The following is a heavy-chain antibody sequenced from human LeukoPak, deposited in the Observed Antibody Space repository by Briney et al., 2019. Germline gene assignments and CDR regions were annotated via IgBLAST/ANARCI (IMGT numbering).Heavy chain of an antibody. Sequence: PGGSLRLSCAASGFTFSTYSMNWVRQAPGKGLEWVSGISWNSGSIGYADSVKGRFTISRDNAKNSLYLQMNSLRAEDTALYYCAKAREAGNGMFEPFDYWGQGTLVTVSS. CDR1: GFTFSTYS. J-gene: IGHJ4*02. CDR2: ISWNSGSI. CDR3: AKAREAGNGMFEPFDY. D-gene: IGHD3-10*02. V-gene: IGHV3-9*01.